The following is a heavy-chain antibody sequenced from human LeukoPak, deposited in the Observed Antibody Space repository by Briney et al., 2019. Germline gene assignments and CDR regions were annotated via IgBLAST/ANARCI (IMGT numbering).Heavy chain of an antibody. CDR3: AKDRIAARIVDY. D-gene: IGHD6-6*01. CDR2: ISGSGGST. J-gene: IGHJ4*02. CDR1: GFTFSSYA. V-gene: IGHV3-23*01. Sequence: GGSLRLSCAASGFTFSSYAMSWVRQAPGKGLEWVSAISGSGGSTYYADSVEGRFTISRDNSKNTLYLQMNSLRAEDTAVYYCAKDRIAARIVDYWGQGTLVTVSS.